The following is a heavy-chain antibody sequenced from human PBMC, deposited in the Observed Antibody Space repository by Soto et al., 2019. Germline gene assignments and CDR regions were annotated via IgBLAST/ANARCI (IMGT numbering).Heavy chain of an antibody. CDR1: GFSLTADGAG. J-gene: IGHJ4*02. CDR3: AHPYNGNFYYFDS. D-gene: IGHD1-7*01. V-gene: IGHV2-5*01. Sequence: QITLKESGPPQVHPTQPLTLTCTFSGFSLTADGAGVGWIRQPPGKALEWLALIWWNDDERYSPSLNNRLTIARGTSRNQVVLTMTNVDPVDTATYYCAHPYNGNFYYFDSWGQGTLVTVSP. CDR2: IWWNDDE.